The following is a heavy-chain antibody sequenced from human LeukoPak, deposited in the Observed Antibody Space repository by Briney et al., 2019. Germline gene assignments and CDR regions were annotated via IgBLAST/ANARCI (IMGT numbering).Heavy chain of an antibody. CDR2: IDPNSGGT. D-gene: IGHD5-18*01. CDR3: ARGYSYDDY. V-gene: IGHV1-2*02. J-gene: IGHJ4*02. CDR1: GYIFTGYY. Sequence: ASVKVSCKASGYIFTGYYMHWLRPAPGQGREWMVWIDPNSGGTNYAQKFQGRVTMTRDTSISTAYMELSRLRSDDTAVYYCARGYSYDDYWGQGTLVTVSS.